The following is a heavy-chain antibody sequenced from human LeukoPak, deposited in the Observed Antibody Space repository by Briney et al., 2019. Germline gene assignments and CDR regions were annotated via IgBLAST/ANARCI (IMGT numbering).Heavy chain of an antibody. Sequence: SETLSLTCAVDGGSFSGYYWSWIRQPPGKGLEWIGEINHSGSTNYNPSLKSRVTISVDTSKNQFSLKLSSVTAADTAVYYCARRLTRGKYFDYWGQGTLVTVSS. CDR2: INHSGST. J-gene: IGHJ4*02. D-gene: IGHD3-10*01. V-gene: IGHV4-34*01. CDR3: ARRLTRGKYFDY. CDR1: GGSFSGYY.